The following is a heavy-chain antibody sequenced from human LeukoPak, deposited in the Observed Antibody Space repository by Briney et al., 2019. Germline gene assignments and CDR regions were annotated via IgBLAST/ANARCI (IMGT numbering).Heavy chain of an antibody. CDR3: ARGRLLWFGEYNYFDY. CDR2: IYTSGST. Sequence: SETLSLTCTVSGGSISNGGYYWSWIRQPAGKGLEWIGRIYTSGSTNYNPSLKSRVTMSVDTSKNQFSLKLSSVTAADTAVYYCARGRLLWFGEYNYFDYWGQGTLVTVSS. CDR1: GGSISNGGYY. D-gene: IGHD3-10*01. V-gene: IGHV4-61*02. J-gene: IGHJ4*02.